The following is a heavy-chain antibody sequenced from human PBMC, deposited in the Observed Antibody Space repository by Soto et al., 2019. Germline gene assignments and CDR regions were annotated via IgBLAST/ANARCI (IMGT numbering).Heavy chain of an antibody. J-gene: IGHJ4*02. CDR3: ARGGTGKFAH. V-gene: IGHV4-59*01. CDR2: IYYSGST. CDR1: GGSISSYY. D-gene: IGHD1-1*01. Sequence: SETLSLTCTVSGGSISSYYWSWIRQPPGKGLEWIGYIYYSGSTNYNPSLKSRVTISVDTSKNQFSLKLRSVTAADTAVYYCARGGTGKFAHWGQGTLVTVSS.